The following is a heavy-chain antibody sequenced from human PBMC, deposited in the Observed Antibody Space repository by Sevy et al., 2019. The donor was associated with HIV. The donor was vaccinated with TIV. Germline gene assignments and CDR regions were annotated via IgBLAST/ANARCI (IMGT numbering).Heavy chain of an antibody. CDR3: AREGCTKPHDY. V-gene: IGHV3-23*01. Sequence: GGSLRLSCAASGFTFSKYSMSWVHQPPGKGLEWVSTLSFGCGEINYADSVKGRFTISRDNSKSSVYLQMNNLRPEDTAVYYCAREGCTKPHDYSGQGTLVTVSS. D-gene: IGHD2-8*01. CDR1: GFTFSKYS. CDR2: LSFGCGEI. J-gene: IGHJ4*02.